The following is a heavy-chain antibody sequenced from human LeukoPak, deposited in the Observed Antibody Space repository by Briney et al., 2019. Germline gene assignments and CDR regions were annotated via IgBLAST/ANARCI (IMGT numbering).Heavy chain of an antibody. Sequence: PGGSLRLSCAASGFSFRAYTMNWVRQAPGKGLEWVSSVNPSHAYQFYADSVKGRFTISRDNDKNSLFLQMDSLRAEDTAVYYCARDLLGYSYDAYYFDFWGQGTLVTVSS. V-gene: IGHV3-21*06. D-gene: IGHD5-18*01. CDR3: ARDLLGYSYDAYYFDF. J-gene: IGHJ4*02. CDR1: GFSFRAYT. CDR2: VNPSHAYQ.